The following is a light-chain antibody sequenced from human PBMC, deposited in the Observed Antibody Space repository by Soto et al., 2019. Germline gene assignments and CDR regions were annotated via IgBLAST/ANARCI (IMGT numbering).Light chain of an antibody. J-gene: IGKJ5*01. CDR2: AAS. CDR1: QTISTY. Sequence: DVHLSLSPSSLSASVGDRITITCRASQTISTYLTWYQQKPGKAPKLLIHAASSLHSGVPSRFSGSGSGTDFTLTISRLEPEDFAVYYCQQCGSTPITFGPGTRLEIK. CDR3: QQCGSTPIT. V-gene: IGKV1-39*01.